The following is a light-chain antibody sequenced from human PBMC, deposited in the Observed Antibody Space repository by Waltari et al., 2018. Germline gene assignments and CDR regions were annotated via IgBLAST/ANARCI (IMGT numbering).Light chain of an antibody. CDR3: AAWDDSLNGRWV. CDR2: RSD. J-gene: IGLJ3*02. CDR1: PPNIGTNL. Sequence: QSVLTQPPSVSGTPGQRVTISCSGRPPNIGTNLVTWYQQFPGKAPKLLIYRSDQRPSGAPDRFSGSKSGTSASLAISGLQSEDEADYYCAAWDDSLNGRWVFGGGTKVTVL. V-gene: IGLV1-44*01.